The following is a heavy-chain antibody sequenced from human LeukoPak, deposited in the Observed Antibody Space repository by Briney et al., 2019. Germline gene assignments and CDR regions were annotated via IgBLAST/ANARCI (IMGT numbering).Heavy chain of an antibody. V-gene: IGHV4-39*01. Sequence: KPSETLSLTCSVSGDSVSRSDSYWDWIRQPPGKGLEWIGTIYYSGRTYYSPSLKSRVTMSVDPSNNQFSLNLRSVTAADTALYYCARRRYYDGSGYLEWGQGTLLSASS. CDR2: IYYSGRT. CDR1: GDSVSRSDSY. CDR3: ARRRYYDGSGYLE. J-gene: IGHJ1*01. D-gene: IGHD3-22*01.